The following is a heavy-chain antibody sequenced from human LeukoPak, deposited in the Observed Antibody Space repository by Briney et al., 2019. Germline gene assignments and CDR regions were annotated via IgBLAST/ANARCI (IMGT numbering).Heavy chain of an antibody. J-gene: IGHJ3*01. CDR3: VRVRDSSNWYVLDV. CDR1: GFTFSTYP. CDR2: ISYDESNK. D-gene: IGHD6-13*01. Sequence: GGSLRLSCAASGFTFSTYPMYWVRQAPGKGLEWVAVISYDESNKYYADSVKGRFTVSRDNSKNTLSLQMNSLRAEDTAVYYCVRVRDSSNWYVLDVWGQGTMVTVSS. V-gene: IGHV3-30*04.